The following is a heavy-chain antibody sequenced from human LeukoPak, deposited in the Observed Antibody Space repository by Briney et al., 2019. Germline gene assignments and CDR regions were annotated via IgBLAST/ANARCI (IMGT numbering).Heavy chain of an antibody. V-gene: IGHV4-59*01. J-gene: IGHJ6*03. CDR3: ARVEEGYGSGRRENYYYYYMDV. CDR1: GGSISSYY. Sequence: SETLSLTCTVSGGSISSYYWSWIRQPPGKGLEWIGYIYYSGSTNYNPSLKSRVTISVDTSKNQFSLKLSSVTAADTAVYYCARVEEGYGSGRRENYYYYYMDVWGKGATVTISS. D-gene: IGHD3-10*01. CDR2: IYYSGST.